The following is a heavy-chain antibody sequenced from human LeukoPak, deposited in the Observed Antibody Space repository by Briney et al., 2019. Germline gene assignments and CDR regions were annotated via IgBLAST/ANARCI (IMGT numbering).Heavy chain of an antibody. J-gene: IGHJ4*02. Sequence: GASVKVSCKASGYTFTGYYMHWVRQAPGQGLEWMGRINPNSGGTNYAQKFQGRVTMTRDTSISTAYMALRTLRSDATAVYYCARQGDLFDYWGQGTLVTVSS. CDR2: INPNSGGT. CDR3: ARQGDLFDY. D-gene: IGHD3-10*01. V-gene: IGHV1-2*06. CDR1: GYTFTGYY.